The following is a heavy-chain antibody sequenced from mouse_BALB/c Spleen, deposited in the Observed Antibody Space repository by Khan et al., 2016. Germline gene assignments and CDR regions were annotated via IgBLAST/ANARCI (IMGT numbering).Heavy chain of an antibody. CDR1: GFTFSSFG. J-gene: IGHJ4*01. CDR2: ISSGSSTM. Sequence: EVELVESGGGLVQPGGSRKLSCAASGFTFSSFGMHWVRQAPEKGLEWVAYISSGSSTMYYADTVKGRFTISRDHPKNNLFLQMTSVRSEDTAMYYCARDGSSYVFYAMDYWGQGTSVTVSS. V-gene: IGHV5-17*02. CDR3: ARDGSSYVFYAMDY. D-gene: IGHD1-1*01.